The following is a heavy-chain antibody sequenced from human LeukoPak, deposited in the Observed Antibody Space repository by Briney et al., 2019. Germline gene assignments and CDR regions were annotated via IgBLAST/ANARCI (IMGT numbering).Heavy chain of an antibody. CDR1: GFTVSSIY. D-gene: IGHD2-15*01. V-gene: IGHV3-66*01. CDR3: ARDHYSGGMGV. Sequence: GGSLILSCAASGFTVSSIYMSWVRQAPGKGLEWVSVIYGGSTTFYADSVKGRFTISRDNSKNTLDLQMNSLRAEDTAVYYCARDHYSGGMGVWGQGTAVTVSS. CDR2: IYGGSTT. J-gene: IGHJ6*02.